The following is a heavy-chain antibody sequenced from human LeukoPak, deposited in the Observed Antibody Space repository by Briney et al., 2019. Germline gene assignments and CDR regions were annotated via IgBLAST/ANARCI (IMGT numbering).Heavy chain of an antibody. CDR3: ARDSTVDTAMVTYFDY. CDR1: GYTFTSYG. V-gene: IGHV1-18*01. J-gene: IGHJ4*02. D-gene: IGHD5-18*01. CDR2: ISAYNGNA. Sequence: VKVSCKASGYTFTSYGISWVRQAPGQGLEWMGWISAYNGNANYAQKLQGRVTMTTDTSTSTAYMELRSLRSDDTAVYYCARDSTVDTAMVTYFDYWGQGTLVTVSS.